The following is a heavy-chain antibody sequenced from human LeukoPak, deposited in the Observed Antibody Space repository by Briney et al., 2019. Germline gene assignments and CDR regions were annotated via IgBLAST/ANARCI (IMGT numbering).Heavy chain of an antibody. D-gene: IGHD2-15*01. V-gene: IGHV4-34*01. CDR3: ARGPRCSGGSCYSVRVDP. J-gene: IGHJ5*02. CDR2: INHSGST. CDR1: GGSFSGYY. Sequence: PSETLSLTCAAYGGSFSGYYWSWIRQPPGKGLEWIGEINHSGSTNYNPSLKSRVTISVDTSKNQFSLKLSSVTAADTAVYYCARGPRCSGGSCYSVRVDPWGQGTLVTVSS.